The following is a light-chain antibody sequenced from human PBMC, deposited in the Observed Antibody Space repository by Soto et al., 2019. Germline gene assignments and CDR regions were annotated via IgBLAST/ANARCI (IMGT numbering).Light chain of an antibody. CDR1: QSVNSW. V-gene: IGKV1-5*03. Sequence: DIQMTQSPSALTACVGDRVTITFRASQSVNSWVAWYQQKSGKAPNLLIYRASTLENGVPLRFSGSGSETEFTLTISSLQPEDSATYYCQQYKNYWTFGQGTKVDIK. J-gene: IGKJ1*01. CDR2: RAS. CDR3: QQYKNYWT.